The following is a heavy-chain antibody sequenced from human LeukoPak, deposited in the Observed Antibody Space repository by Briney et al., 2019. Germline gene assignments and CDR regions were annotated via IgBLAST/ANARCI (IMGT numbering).Heavy chain of an antibody. Sequence: EGSLRLSCAASGFTFDDYGMSWVRQAPGKGLEWVSGIDWNGGSTGYADSVKGRFTISRDNSKNTLYLQMNSLRAEDTAVYYCAKGEGNYDSSGYFDYWGQGTLVTVSS. CDR1: GFTFDDYG. D-gene: IGHD3-22*01. J-gene: IGHJ4*02. CDR3: AKGEGNYDSSGYFDY. V-gene: IGHV3-20*04. CDR2: IDWNGGST.